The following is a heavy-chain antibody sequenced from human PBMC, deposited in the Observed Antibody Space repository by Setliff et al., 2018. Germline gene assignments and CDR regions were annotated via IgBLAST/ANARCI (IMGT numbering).Heavy chain of an antibody. D-gene: IGHD6-13*01. Sequence: SVKVSCKASGGTFSSYAISWVRQAPGQGLEWMGRIIPIFGTANYAQKFQGRVTITADKSTSTAYMELSSLRSEDTAVYYCARDYSSSWDYDYYYMDVWGKGTTVTVSS. CDR3: ARDYSSSWDYDYYYMDV. CDR2: IIPIFGTA. J-gene: IGHJ6*03. CDR1: GGTFSSYA. V-gene: IGHV1-69*06.